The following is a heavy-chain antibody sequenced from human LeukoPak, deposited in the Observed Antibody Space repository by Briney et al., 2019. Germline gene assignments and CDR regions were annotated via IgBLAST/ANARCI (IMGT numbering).Heavy chain of an antibody. V-gene: IGHV3-30*04. CDR1: GFTFSSYA. CDR3: ARDYRAAAGAFDI. Sequence: GGSLRLSCAASGFTFSSYAMHWVRQAPGKGLEWVAVISYDGSNKYYADSVKGRFTISRDNSKNTLYLQMNSLRAEDTAVYYCARDYRAAAGAFDIWGQGTMVTVSS. J-gene: IGHJ3*02. CDR2: ISYDGSNK. D-gene: IGHD6-13*01.